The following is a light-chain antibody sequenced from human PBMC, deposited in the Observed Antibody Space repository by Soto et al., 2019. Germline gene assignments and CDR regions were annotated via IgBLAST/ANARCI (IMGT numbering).Light chain of an antibody. Sequence: EIVLTQSPGTLSLSPGERATLSCRASQSVSSSYLVWYQQKPGQAPRLLIYGASSRATGIPDRFSVSGSGTDFHLTISSLEPEDFAVYYCQQYGSSSGTFGQGTKVEIK. J-gene: IGKJ1*01. CDR3: QQYGSSSGT. CDR1: QSVSSSY. V-gene: IGKV3-20*01. CDR2: GAS.